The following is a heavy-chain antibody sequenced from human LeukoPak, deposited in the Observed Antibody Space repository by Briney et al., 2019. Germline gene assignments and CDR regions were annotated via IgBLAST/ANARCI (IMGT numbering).Heavy chain of an antibody. J-gene: IGHJ4*02. CDR1: GYTYTDYA. CDR3: ASCNDSSGYFAY. V-gene: IGHV7-4-1*02. CDR2: VNTNTGNP. Sequence: ASVKVSCKPSGYTYTDYAINWVRQAPGQGLEYMGWVNTNTGNPTYAQGFAGRFVFSSDSSVSTAYLQITSLKADDSAIYFCASCNDSSGYFAYWGQGTLVTVSS. D-gene: IGHD3-22*01.